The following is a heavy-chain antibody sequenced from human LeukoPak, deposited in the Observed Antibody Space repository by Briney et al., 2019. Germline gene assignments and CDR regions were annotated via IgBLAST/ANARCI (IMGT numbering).Heavy chain of an antibody. D-gene: IGHD1-26*01. V-gene: IGHV4-59*01. Sequence: PSETLSLTCAAYGGSFSGYYWSWIRQPPGKGLEWIGYIYYSGSTNYNPSLKSRVTISVDTSKNQFSLKLSSVTAVDTAVYYCARGPVGGATYYDGDAFDIWGQGTMVTVSS. CDR3: ARGPVGGATYYDGDAFDI. CDR2: IYYSGST. J-gene: IGHJ3*02. CDR1: GGSFSGYY.